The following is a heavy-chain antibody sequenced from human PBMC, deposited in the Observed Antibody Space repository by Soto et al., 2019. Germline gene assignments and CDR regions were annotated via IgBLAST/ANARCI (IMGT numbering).Heavy chain of an antibody. CDR2: ISYDGSNK. V-gene: IGHV3-30-3*01. CDR3: ARVEGIAVNSYGPFDY. D-gene: IGHD5-18*01. Sequence: GGSLRLSCAASGFTFSSYAMHWVRQAPGKGLEWVAVISYDGSNKYYADSVKGRFTISRDNSKNTLYLQMNSLRAEDTAVYYCARVEGIAVNSYGPFDYWGQGTLVTVSS. J-gene: IGHJ4*02. CDR1: GFTFSSYA.